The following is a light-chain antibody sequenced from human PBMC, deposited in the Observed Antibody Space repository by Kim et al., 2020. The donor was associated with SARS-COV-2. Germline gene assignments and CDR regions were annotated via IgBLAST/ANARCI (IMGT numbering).Light chain of an antibody. CDR3: QTWDSSTAV. J-gene: IGLJ2*01. CDR1: NLGDKY. V-gene: IGLV3-1*01. CDR2: QDN. Sequence: VAPEQTASVTCSGDNLGDKYACWYQQKPGQSPLLVINQDNKRPSGIPERFSGSNSGNTATLTISGTQAMDEADYYCQTWDSSTAVFGGGTQLTVL.